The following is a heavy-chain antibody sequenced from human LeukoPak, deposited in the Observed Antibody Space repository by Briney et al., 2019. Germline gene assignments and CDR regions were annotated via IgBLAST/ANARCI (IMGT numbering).Heavy chain of an antibody. CDR1: GFTFSSYA. Sequence: GGSLRLSCAASGFTFSSYAMSWVRQAPGKGLEWVSAISGSGGSTYYADSVKGRFTISRDNAKNSLYLQMNSLRDEDTAVYYCARDPEDYGDGDYWGQGTLVTVSS. CDR2: ISGSGGST. J-gene: IGHJ4*02. CDR3: ARDPEDYGDGDY. V-gene: IGHV3-23*01. D-gene: IGHD4-17*01.